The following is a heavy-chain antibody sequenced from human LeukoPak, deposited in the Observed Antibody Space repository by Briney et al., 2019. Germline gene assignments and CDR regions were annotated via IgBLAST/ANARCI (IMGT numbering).Heavy chain of an antibody. Sequence: TGGSLRLSCAGSGFTFSSYEMNWVRQAPGKGLEWVSYISRSGSTIYYADSVKGRFTISRDNAKNSLYLQVKSLRAEDTAVYYCARELVVVVNYYHYYVMDAWGQGTTVTVSS. CDR1: GFTFSSYE. J-gene: IGHJ6*02. D-gene: IGHD3-22*01. V-gene: IGHV3-48*03. CDR2: ISRSGSTI. CDR3: ARELVVVVNYYHYYVMDA.